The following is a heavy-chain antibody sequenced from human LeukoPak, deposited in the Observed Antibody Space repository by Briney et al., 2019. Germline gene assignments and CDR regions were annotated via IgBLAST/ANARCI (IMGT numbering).Heavy chain of an antibody. CDR1: GGTFSSYA. V-gene: IGHV1-69*05. D-gene: IGHD5-24*01. Sequence: GSSVKVSCKASGGTFSSYAISWVRQAPGQGLEWMGRIIPIFGTANYAQKFQGRVTITTDESTSTAYMELSSLRSEDTAVYYCARGIEMATIHRGDYWGQGTLVTVSS. CDR3: ARGIEMATIHRGDY. J-gene: IGHJ4*02. CDR2: IIPIFGTA.